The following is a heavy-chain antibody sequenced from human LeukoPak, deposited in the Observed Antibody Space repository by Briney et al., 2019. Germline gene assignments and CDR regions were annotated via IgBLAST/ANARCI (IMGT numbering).Heavy chain of an antibody. D-gene: IGHD2/OR15-2a*01. Sequence: SETLSLTCTVSGGSISSGEYYWSWVRQPPGKGLEWIGYFSYTGSTYYNPSVKSRVSISVDTSKNQFSLKLTSVTAADTAVYYCARALNGYFYAFDSWGQGTLVTVSS. V-gene: IGHV4-30-4*01. J-gene: IGHJ4*02. CDR1: GGSISSGEYY. CDR3: ARALNGYFYAFDS. CDR2: FSYTGST.